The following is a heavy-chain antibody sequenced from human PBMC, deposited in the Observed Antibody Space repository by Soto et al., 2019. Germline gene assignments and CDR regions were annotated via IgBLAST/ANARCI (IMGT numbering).Heavy chain of an antibody. D-gene: IGHD2-8*01. CDR1: GFSLSNARMG. V-gene: IGHV2-26*01. CDR3: ARIREYCTNGVCYAFDY. Sequence: QVTLKESGPVLVKPTEPLTLTCTVSGFSLSNARMGVSWIRQPPGKALEWLAHIFSNDEKSYSTSLKGRLTISKDTSKSQVVLTMTNMDPVDTATYYCARIREYCTNGVCYAFDYWGQGTLVTVSS. J-gene: IGHJ4*02. CDR2: IFSNDEK.